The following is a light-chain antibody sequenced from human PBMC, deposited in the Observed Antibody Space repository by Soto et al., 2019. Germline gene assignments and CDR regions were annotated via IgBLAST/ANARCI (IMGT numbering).Light chain of an antibody. CDR2: GAS. CDR3: KQLNSYLT. J-gene: IGKJ4*01. V-gene: IGKV3-20*01. CDR1: QSVRSSY. Sequence: EILLTHSPGTLSLSPGEIATLSGSASQSVRSSYLAWYQQKPGQAPRLLMYGASSRATGIPDRFSGSGSGTDFTLTISSLKPEDFETYYCKQLNSYLTCGGGHTVDIK.